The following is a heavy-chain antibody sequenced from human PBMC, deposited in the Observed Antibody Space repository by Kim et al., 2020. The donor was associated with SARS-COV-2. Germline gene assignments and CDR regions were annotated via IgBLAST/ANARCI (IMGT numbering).Heavy chain of an antibody. CDR2: ISYDGRKK. J-gene: IGHJ6*02. D-gene: IGHD3-3*01. Sequence: GGSLRLSCAASGFTFSSYGMHWVRQAPGKGLEWVAVISYDGRKKYYADSVKGRFSISRDNSKNTLYMQMSSLRAEDKAVYYCAKDSDYVFPSGYLDYSYGMDVWGQGTTVTVSS. CDR3: AKDSDYVFPSGYLDYSYGMDV. CDR1: GFTFSSYG. V-gene: IGHV3-30*18.